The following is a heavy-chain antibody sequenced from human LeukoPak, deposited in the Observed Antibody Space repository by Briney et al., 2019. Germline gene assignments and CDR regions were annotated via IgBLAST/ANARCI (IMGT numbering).Heavy chain of an antibody. CDR3: ARGHTIFGVVSTHPDNTHDMDA. CDR1: GGSFSGYY. J-gene: IGHJ6*02. CDR2: INHSGST. V-gene: IGHV4-34*01. Sequence: SETLSLTCAVYGGSFSGYYWSWIRQPPGKGLEWIGEINHSGSTNYNPSLKSRVTISVDTSKNQFSLKLSSVTAADTAVYYCARGHTIFGVVSTHPDNTHDMDAWGQGNTVTDSS. D-gene: IGHD3-3*01.